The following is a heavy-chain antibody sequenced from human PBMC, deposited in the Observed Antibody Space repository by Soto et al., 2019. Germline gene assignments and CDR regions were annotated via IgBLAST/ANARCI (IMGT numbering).Heavy chain of an antibody. J-gene: IGHJ4*02. CDR1: GGTFSSYA. V-gene: IGHV1-69*13. D-gene: IGHD3-22*01. CDR3: ARGGYDSSGYLGRRAFDY. Sequence: SVKVSCKASGGTFSSYAISWVRQAPGQGLEWMGGIIPIFGTANYAQKFQGRVTITADESTSTAYMELSSLRSEDTAVYYCARGGYDSSGYLGRRAFDYWGQGTLVTVSS. CDR2: IIPIFGTA.